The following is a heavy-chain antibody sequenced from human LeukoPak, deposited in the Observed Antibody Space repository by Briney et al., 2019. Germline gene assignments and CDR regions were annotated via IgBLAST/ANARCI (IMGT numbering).Heavy chain of an antibody. J-gene: IGHJ4*02. D-gene: IGHD3-10*01. CDR2: ISGSGVST. Sequence: PGGSLRLSCAASGFTFSNYAMSWVRQAPGKGLEWVSSISGSGVSTYYADSMKGRFTVSRDNSKNTLYLQMNSLRADDTAVYYCAKDPGEGGGATDYWGQGTLVTVSS. CDR1: GFTFSNYA. CDR3: AKDPGEGGGATDY. V-gene: IGHV3-23*01.